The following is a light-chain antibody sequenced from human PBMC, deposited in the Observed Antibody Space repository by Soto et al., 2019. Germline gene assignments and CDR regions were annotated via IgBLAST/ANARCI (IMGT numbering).Light chain of an antibody. CDR2: GNS. CDR1: SSNIGAGYD. Sequence: SVLTQPPSVSGAPGHRVTISCTGSSSNIGAGYDVHWYQQLPGTAPKLLIYGNSNRPSGVPDRFSGSKSVTSASLAITGVQAEDESDYYCQSYDSSLSDVVFGGGSKLTVL. CDR3: QSYDSSLSDVV. V-gene: IGLV1-40*01. J-gene: IGLJ2*01.